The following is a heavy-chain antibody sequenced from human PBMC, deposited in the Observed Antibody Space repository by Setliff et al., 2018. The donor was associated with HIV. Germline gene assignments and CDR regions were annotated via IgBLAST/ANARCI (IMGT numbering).Heavy chain of an antibody. V-gene: IGHV4-34*01. CDR3: ARGRVAVVKGYYYYYYGMDV. D-gene: IGHD2-15*01. CDR1: GGSFSGYY. J-gene: IGHJ6*02. Sequence: LSLTCAVYGGSFSGYYWSWICQPPGKGLEWIGEINHSGSTNYNPSLKSRVTISVDTSKNQFSLKLSSVTAADTAVYYCARGRVAVVKGYYYYYYGMDVWGQGTTVTVSS. CDR2: INHSGST.